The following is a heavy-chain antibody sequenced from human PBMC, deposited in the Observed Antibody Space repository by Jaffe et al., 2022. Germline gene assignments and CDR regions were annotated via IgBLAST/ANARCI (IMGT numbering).Heavy chain of an antibody. Sequence: QITLKESGPTLVKPTQTLTLTCTFSGFSLSTSGVGVGWIRQPPGKALEWLALIYWDDDKRYSPSLKSRLTITKDTSKNQVVLTMTNMDPVDTATYYCAHSFYQYYYGSGREFDAFDIWGQGTMVTVSS. V-gene: IGHV2-5*02. CDR2: IYWDDDK. CDR3: AHSFYQYYYGSGREFDAFDI. J-gene: IGHJ3*02. D-gene: IGHD3-10*01. CDR1: GFSLSTSGVG.